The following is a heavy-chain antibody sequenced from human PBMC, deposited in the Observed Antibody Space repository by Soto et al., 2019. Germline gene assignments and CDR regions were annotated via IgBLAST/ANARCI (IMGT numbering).Heavy chain of an antibody. Sequence: GGSLRLSCAASGFTFSSYGMHWVRQAPGKGLEWVAVISYDGSNKYYADSVKGRFTISRDNSKNTLYLQMNSLRAEDTAVYYCAKASSSGWYVHFDYWGQGTLVTVSS. CDR2: ISYDGSNK. J-gene: IGHJ4*02. V-gene: IGHV3-30*18. CDR1: GFTFSSYG. CDR3: AKASSSGWYVHFDY. D-gene: IGHD6-19*01.